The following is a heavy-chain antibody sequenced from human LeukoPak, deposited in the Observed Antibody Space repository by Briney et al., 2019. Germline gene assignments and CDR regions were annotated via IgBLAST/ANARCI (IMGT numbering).Heavy chain of an antibody. CDR2: IYYSGST. CDR1: GGPISSSSYY. CDR3: ARHNLGYCSSTSCYYYFDY. V-gene: IGHV4-39*01. J-gene: IGHJ4*02. D-gene: IGHD2-2*01. Sequence: PSETLSLTCTVSGGPISSSSYYWGWIRQPPGKGLEWIGSIYYSGSTYYNPSLKSRVTISVDTSKNQFSLKLSSVTAADTAVYYCARHNLGYCSSTSCYYYFDYWGQGTLVTVSS.